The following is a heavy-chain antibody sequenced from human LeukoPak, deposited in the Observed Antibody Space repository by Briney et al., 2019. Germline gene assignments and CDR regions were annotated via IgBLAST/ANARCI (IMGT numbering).Heavy chain of an antibody. V-gene: IGHV3-21*01. CDR1: GFTFISYI. CDR2: ISSSSTYI. Sequence: GGSLRLSCAASGFTFISYILNWVRQAPGKGLEWVSSISSSSTYIYYADSVKGRFTISRGNAKNSLYLQMNSLRAEDTAVYYCAKSSAFGGSHIDYWGQGTLVTVSS. J-gene: IGHJ4*02. D-gene: IGHD1-26*01. CDR3: AKSSAFGGSHIDY.